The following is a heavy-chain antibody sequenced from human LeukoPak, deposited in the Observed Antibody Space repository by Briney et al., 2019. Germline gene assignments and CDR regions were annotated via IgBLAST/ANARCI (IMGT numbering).Heavy chain of an antibody. CDR3: ARDPQLGYRSSTSCRAGMDV. Sequence: ASVKVSCKASGYTFTGYYMHWVRQAPGQGLEWMGWINPNSGGTNYAQKFQGRVTMTRDTSISTAYMELSRLRSDDTAVYYCARDPQLGYRSSTSCRAGMDVWGQGTTVTVSS. D-gene: IGHD2-2*01. CDR1: GYTFTGYY. V-gene: IGHV1-2*02. J-gene: IGHJ6*02. CDR2: INPNSGGT.